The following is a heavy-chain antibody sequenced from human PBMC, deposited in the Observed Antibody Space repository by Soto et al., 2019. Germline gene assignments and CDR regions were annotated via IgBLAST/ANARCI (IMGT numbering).Heavy chain of an antibody. CDR3: AKEGGLSGSYYISSSYYFDY. CDR2: INAGNGNT. CDR1: GYTFTSYA. D-gene: IGHD1-26*01. V-gene: IGHV1-3*01. J-gene: IGHJ4*02. Sequence: ASVKVSCKASGYTFTSYAMHWVRQAPGQRLEWMGWINAGNGNTKYSQKFQGRVTITRDTSASTAYMELSSLRSEDTAVYYCAKEGGLSGSYYISSSYYFDYWGQGTLVTVS.